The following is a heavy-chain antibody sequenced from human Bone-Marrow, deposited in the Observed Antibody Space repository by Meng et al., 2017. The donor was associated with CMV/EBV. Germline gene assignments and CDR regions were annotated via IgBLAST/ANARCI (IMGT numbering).Heavy chain of an antibody. CDR1: GSTISSYW. D-gene: IGHD5-18*01. Sequence: GELLNISCAAAGSTISSYWIHWVRQAPGKGLVWVSRINSDGSSTSYADSVKSRFTISRDKAKNTLYLLMNSLRAAYTAVYYCVRTGLADTGKANYYYYGMDVWGQGTTVTVSS. CDR2: INSDGSST. CDR3: VRTGLADTGKANYYYYGMDV. V-gene: IGHV3-74*01. J-gene: IGHJ6*02.